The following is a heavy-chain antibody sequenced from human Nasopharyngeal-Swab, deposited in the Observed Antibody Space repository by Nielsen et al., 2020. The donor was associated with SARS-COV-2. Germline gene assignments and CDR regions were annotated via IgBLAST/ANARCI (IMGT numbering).Heavy chain of an antibody. CDR1: GYTFTSYG. V-gene: IGHV1-69*13. Sequence: SVKVSCKASGYTFTSYGISCVRQAPGHGLEWMGGIIPIFGTANYAQKFQGRVTITADESTSTAYMELSSLRSEDTAVYYCARTEGYCSSTSCYPWWYFDLWGRGTLVTVSS. CDR3: ARTEGYCSSTSCYPWWYFDL. CDR2: IIPIFGTA. J-gene: IGHJ2*01. D-gene: IGHD2-2*01.